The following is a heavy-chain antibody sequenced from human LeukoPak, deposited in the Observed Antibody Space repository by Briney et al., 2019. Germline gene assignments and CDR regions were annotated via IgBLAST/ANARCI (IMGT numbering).Heavy chain of an antibody. CDR1: GYTFSSYW. CDR2: IDTDGSIT. CDR3: ARLAYQLLRHYYYYYMDV. V-gene: IGHV3-74*01. Sequence: GGSLRLSCAASGYTFSSYWMHWVRHAPGKGLVWVSRIDTDGSITSYADSVKGRFTISRDNAKNTLYLQMNSLRAEDTAVYYCARLAYQLLRHYYYYYMDVWGKGTTVTVSS. J-gene: IGHJ6*03. D-gene: IGHD2-2*01.